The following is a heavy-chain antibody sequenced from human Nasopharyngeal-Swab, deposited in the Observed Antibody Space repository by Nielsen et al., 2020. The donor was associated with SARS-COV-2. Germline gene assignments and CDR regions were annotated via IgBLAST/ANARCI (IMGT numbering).Heavy chain of an antibody. CDR3: AKGYYYYYMDV. J-gene: IGHJ6*03. CDR1: GFTFDDYA. V-gene: IGHV3-43*02. Sequence: GESLKISCAASGFTFDDYAVHWVRQAPGKGLEWVSLISGDGGSTYYADSVKGRFTISRDNSKNSLYLQMNSLRTEDTALYYCAKGYYYYYMDVWGKGTTVTVSS. CDR2: ISGDGGST.